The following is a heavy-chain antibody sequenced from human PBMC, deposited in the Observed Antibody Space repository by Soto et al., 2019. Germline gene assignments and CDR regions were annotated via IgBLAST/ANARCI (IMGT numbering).Heavy chain of an antibody. D-gene: IGHD1-26*01. J-gene: IGHJ5*02. V-gene: IGHV6-1*01. Sequence: SQTLSLTCAISGDSVSSKSAAWNWIRQSPSRGLEWLGRTYYRSKWSTDYAVSVKSRITINPDTSKNQFSLQLNSVTPEDTAASYCTRALSGSYDSWGQGTLVTVSS. CDR1: GDSVSSKSAA. CDR3: TRALSGSYDS. CDR2: TYYRSKWST.